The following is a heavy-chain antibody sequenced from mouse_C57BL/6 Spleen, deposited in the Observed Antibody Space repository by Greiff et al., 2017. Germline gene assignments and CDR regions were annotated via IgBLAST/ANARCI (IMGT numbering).Heavy chain of an antibody. Sequence: EVKLMESEGGLVQPGSSMKLSCTASGFTFSDYYMAWVRQVPEKGLEWVANINYDGSSTYYLDSLKSRFIISRDNAKNILYLQMSSLKSEDTATYYCAREGGYGNYEAWFAYWGQGTLVTVSA. CDR1: GFTFSDYY. V-gene: IGHV5-16*01. CDR3: AREGGYGNYEAWFAY. D-gene: IGHD2-10*02. J-gene: IGHJ3*01. CDR2: INYDGSST.